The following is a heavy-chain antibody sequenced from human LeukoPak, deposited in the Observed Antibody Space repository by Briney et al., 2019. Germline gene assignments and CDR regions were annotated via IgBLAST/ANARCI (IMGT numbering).Heavy chain of an antibody. Sequence: GGSLRLPCAASGFTFSSYDMYWVRQAPGKGLEWVAGITYDGSDKYYADSVKGRFTISRDNSKNTLCLQMNSLRAEDSAVYYCAKDPQQLVLSNLFGFWGQGTLVTVSS. V-gene: IGHV3-30*18. D-gene: IGHD6-13*01. CDR3: AKDPQQLVLSNLFGF. CDR2: ITYDGSDK. J-gene: IGHJ4*02. CDR1: GFTFSSYD.